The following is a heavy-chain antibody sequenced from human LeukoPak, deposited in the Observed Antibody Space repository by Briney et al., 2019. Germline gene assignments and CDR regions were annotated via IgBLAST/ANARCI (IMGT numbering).Heavy chain of an antibody. V-gene: IGHV1-18*01. D-gene: IGHD4-11*01. CDR3: ARSTTVTREYYYYMDV. Sequence: ASVKVSCKASGYTFTNYGINWVRQAPGQGREWMGWISAYNGNANYAQKFQGRVRITADKSTSTAYMELSSLRSEDTAVYYCARSTTVTREYYYYMDVWGKGTTVTVSS. CDR1: GYTFTNYG. CDR2: ISAYNGNA. J-gene: IGHJ6*03.